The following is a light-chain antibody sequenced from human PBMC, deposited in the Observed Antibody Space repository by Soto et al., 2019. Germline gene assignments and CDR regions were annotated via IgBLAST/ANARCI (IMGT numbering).Light chain of an antibody. V-gene: IGLV2-11*01. CDR1: SRDVGGYSH. CDR2: DVT. J-gene: IGLJ2*01. CDR3: CSFAGTYTI. Sequence: QSALTQPRSVSGSPGQSVTISCTGSSRDVGGYSHVSWFQQHPGKAPKLMIYDVTKRPSGVPDRFSGSKSGNTASLTISGLQAEDESDYYCCSFAGTYTIFGGGTQLTVL.